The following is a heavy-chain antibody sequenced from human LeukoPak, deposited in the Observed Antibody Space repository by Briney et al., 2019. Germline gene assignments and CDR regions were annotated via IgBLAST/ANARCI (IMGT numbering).Heavy chain of an antibody. CDR1: GGSISSGDYY. J-gene: IGHJ4*02. CDR3: ARGPTYCSSSSCLQGE. V-gene: IGHV4-30-4*08. CDR2: IYYSGGT. Sequence: SETLSLTCTVSGGSISSGDYYWSWIRQPPGKGLEWIGYIYYSGGTYYNPSLKSRVTISVDTSKNQFSLKLSSVTAADTAVYYCARGPTYCSSSSCLQGEWGQGTLVTVSS. D-gene: IGHD2-15*01.